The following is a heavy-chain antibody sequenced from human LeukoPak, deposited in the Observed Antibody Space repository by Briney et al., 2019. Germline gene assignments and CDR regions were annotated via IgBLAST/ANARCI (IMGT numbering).Heavy chain of an antibody. V-gene: IGHV4-34*01. D-gene: IGHD2-15*01. Sequence: SETLSLTCAVYGGSFSGYYWSWIRQPPGKGLEWIGEINHSGSTNYNPSLKSRVTISVDTSKNQFSLKLSSVTAADTAVYYCVGWDIVVVVAARDYWGQGTLVTVSS. CDR3: VGWDIVVVVAARDY. CDR1: GGSFSGYY. J-gene: IGHJ4*02. CDR2: INHSGST.